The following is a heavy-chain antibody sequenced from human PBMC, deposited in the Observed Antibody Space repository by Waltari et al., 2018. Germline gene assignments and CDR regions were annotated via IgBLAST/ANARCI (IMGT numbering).Heavy chain of an antibody. Sequence: QVQLQESGPGLVKPSETLSLTCTVSGGSISRYYWSWIRQPAGKGLEWIGRIYTSGSTNYNPSLKSRVTMSVDTSKNQFYLKLSSVTAADTAVYYCARDSQYSSSWHDAFDIWGQGTMVTVSS. V-gene: IGHV4-4*07. D-gene: IGHD6-13*01. J-gene: IGHJ3*02. CDR2: IYTSGST. CDR3: ARDSQYSSSWHDAFDI. CDR1: GGSISRYY.